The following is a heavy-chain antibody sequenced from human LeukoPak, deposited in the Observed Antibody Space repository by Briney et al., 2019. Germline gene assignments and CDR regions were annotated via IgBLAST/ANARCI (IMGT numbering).Heavy chain of an antibody. D-gene: IGHD3-9*01. J-gene: IGHJ4*02. CDR1: GGSVSSTEFY. Sequence: SETLSLTCTVSGGSVSSTEFYWGWIRQPPGKGLKWVGNIYYSGSTYYNPSLTGRVTMSVDTSKNQFSLKMPSVTAADTAVYYCTRLSKGRYFDYIFDYWGQGSLVTVSS. CDR2: IYYSGST. V-gene: IGHV4-39*01. CDR3: TRLSKGRYFDYIFDY.